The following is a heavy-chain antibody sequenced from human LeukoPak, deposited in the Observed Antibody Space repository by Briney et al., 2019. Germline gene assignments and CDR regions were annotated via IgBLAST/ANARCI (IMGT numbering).Heavy chain of an antibody. CDR3: ARDRGIFGVVIAYYYMDV. CDR2: INPNSGGT. D-gene: IGHD3-3*01. V-gene: IGHV1-2*02. CDR1: GYTFTGYY. J-gene: IGHJ6*03. Sequence: ASVKVSCKASGYTFTGYYMHWVRQAPGQGLEWMGWINPNSGGTNYAQKFQGRVTMTRATSISTDYMELSRLRSDDTAVYYCARDRGIFGVVIAYYYMDVWGKGTTVTVSS.